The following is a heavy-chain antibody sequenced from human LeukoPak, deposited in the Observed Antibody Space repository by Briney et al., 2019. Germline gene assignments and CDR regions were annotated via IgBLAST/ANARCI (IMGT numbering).Heavy chain of an antibody. CDR3: ARTAYSDYSLGF. CDR2: ISSDGSST. V-gene: IGHV3-74*01. Sequence: GGPLRLSCEVSGLTFSSYWMHWVRQAPGKGLVWVSRISSDGSSTSYADSVMGRFTISRDNANNTLYLQMNSLRAEDTAVYYCARTAYSDYSLGFWGQGTLVPVSS. D-gene: IGHD5-12*01. CDR1: GLTFSSYW. J-gene: IGHJ4*02.